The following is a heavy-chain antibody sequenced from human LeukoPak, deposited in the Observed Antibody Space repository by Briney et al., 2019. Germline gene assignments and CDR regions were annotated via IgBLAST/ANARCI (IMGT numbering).Heavy chain of an antibody. CDR1: GFTFSSYS. D-gene: IGHD3-22*01. Sequence: GGSLRLSCAASGFTFSSYSMNWVRQAPGKGLEWVSSISSSSSYIYYADSVKGRFTISRDNAKNSLYLQMNSLRAEDTAVYYCARVPQRDSSGYYRVYYYYMDVWGKGTTVTVSS. J-gene: IGHJ6*03. V-gene: IGHV3-21*01. CDR3: ARVPQRDSSGYYRVYYYYMDV. CDR2: ISSSSSYI.